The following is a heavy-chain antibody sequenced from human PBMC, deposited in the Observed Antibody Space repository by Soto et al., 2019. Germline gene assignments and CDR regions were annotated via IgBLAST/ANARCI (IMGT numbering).Heavy chain of an antibody. J-gene: IGHJ5*02. CDR1: GGSFSGYY. CDR3: AARTRGYSYGLLNNWFDP. V-gene: IGHV4-34*01. Sequence: PSETLSLTCAVYGGSFSGYYWSWIRQPPGKGLEWIGEINHSGSINYNPSLKSRVTISVDTSKNQFSLKLSSVTAADTAVYYCAARTRGYSYGLLNNWFDPWGQGTLVTVSS. CDR2: INHSGSI. D-gene: IGHD5-18*01.